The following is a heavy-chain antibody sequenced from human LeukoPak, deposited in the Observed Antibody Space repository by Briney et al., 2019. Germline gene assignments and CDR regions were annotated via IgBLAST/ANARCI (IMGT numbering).Heavy chain of an antibody. D-gene: IGHD6-13*01. CDR1: GFTFGDYP. CDR3: ARDLAAAGTGGDY. V-gene: IGHV3-49*03. J-gene: IGHJ4*02. Sequence: GRSLRLSCTASGFTFGDYPMSWFRQAPGKGLEFIAFIRSKAYGGTTEYAASVKGRFTISRDDSKSIASLQMNSLKTEDTAVYYCARDLAAAGTGGDYWVQGTLVTVSS. CDR2: IRSKAYGGTT.